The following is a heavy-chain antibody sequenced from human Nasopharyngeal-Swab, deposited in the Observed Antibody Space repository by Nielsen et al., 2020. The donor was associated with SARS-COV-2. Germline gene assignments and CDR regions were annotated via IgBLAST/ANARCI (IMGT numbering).Heavy chain of an antibody. CDR3: ARRVVSPEFYFDY. J-gene: IGHJ4*02. V-gene: IGHV4-39*01. D-gene: IGHD2-2*01. Sequence: WIRQPLGKGLEWIGNIDDSGTTFYSPSLKTRVTLSVDTSQNQFSLNLISVTAADTAVYYCARRVVSPEFYFDYWGQGALVTVSS. CDR2: IDDSGTT.